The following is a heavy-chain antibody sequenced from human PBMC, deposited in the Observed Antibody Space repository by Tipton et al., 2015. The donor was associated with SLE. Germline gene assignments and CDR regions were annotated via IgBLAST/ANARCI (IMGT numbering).Heavy chain of an antibody. V-gene: IGHV4-39*07. CDR2: VYYSGNT. Sequence: GLVKPSETLSLTCTVSGGSISIRSYYWGWIRQHPGKGLEWIGNVYYSGNTNYNPSLRSRVSISMETSKNQLSLKLSSVTAADTAVYYCARGGRGDGSNPFDPWGQGTLVTVSS. CDR1: GGSISIRSYY. CDR3: ARGGRGDGSNPFDP. D-gene: IGHD4-23*01. J-gene: IGHJ5*02.